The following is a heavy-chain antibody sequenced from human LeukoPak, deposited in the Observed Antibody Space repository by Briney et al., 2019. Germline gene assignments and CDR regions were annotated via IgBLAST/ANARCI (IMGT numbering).Heavy chain of an antibody. Sequence: GGSLRLSCAASGFTFSSFWMSWVRQAPGKGLEWVANIKQDGREKYYVDSAKGRFTISRDNAKNSLYLQMNSLRAEDTAAYYCARHSSSWEFDQWGQGTLVIVSS. D-gene: IGHD6-13*01. CDR3: ARHSSSWEFDQ. J-gene: IGHJ4*02. V-gene: IGHV3-7*04. CDR2: IKQDGREK. CDR1: GFTFSSFW.